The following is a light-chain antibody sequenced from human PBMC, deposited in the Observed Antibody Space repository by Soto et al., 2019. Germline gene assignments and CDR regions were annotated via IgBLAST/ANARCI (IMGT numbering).Light chain of an antibody. J-gene: IGKJ3*01. V-gene: IGKV3-20*01. CDR2: GAS. Sequence: DIVLTQSPGTLSLSPGERATLSCRAGQGVSANHLTWYQQKPGQAPRLLMCGASTRATGIPDRFSGSGSGTDFTLTISRLEPEDFAVYFCQQYSRSPFTFGPGTKVDI. CDR1: QGVSANH. CDR3: QQYSRSPFT.